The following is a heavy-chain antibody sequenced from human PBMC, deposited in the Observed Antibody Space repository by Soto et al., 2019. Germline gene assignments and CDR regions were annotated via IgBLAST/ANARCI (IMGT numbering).Heavy chain of an antibody. V-gene: IGHV3-72*01. CDR2: SRNKAKRYST. CDR3: SIWEGA. Sequence: EVQLVESGGGLVQPGESLTLSCAVSGITFSDHYMEWVRQAPGKGLEWVARSRNKAKRYSTDFAASVKGRFTISRDESKNALYLQMNSLKTEDTAVYYCSIWEGAWGQGTLVTVSS. D-gene: IGHD1-26*01. J-gene: IGHJ4*02. CDR1: GITFSDHY.